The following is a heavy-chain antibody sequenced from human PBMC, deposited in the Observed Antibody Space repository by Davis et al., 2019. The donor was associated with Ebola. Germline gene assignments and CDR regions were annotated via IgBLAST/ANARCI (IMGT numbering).Heavy chain of an antibody. D-gene: IGHD6-13*01. J-gene: IGHJ1*01. CDR2: ISAYNGNT. CDR3: ARHSSSWYGAEYFQH. Sequence: ASVKVSCKASGYTFTSYGISWVRQAPGQGLEWMGWISAYNGNTNYAQKLQGRVTMTTDTSTSTAYMELRSLRSDDTAVYYCARHSSSWYGAEYFQHWGQGTLVTVSS. V-gene: IGHV1-18*01. CDR1: GYTFTSYG.